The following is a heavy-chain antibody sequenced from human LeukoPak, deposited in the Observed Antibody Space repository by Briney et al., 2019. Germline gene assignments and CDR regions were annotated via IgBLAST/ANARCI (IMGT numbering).Heavy chain of an antibody. CDR1: GFTFDDYA. V-gene: IGHV3-9*01. D-gene: IGHD3-3*01. CDR3: AKDFYDFWSGKGSWFDP. J-gene: IGHJ5*02. Sequence: GGSLRLSCAASGFTFDDYAMHWVRQAPGKGLARVSGLSWHSGSLGYADSVKGRFTISRDNAKNSLYLQMNSLRAEDTALYYCAKDFYDFWSGKGSWFDPWGQGTLVTVSS. CDR2: LSWHSGSL.